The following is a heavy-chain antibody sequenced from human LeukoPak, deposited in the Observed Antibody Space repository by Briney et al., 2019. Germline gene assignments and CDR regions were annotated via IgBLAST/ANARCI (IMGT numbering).Heavy chain of an antibody. D-gene: IGHD3-9*01. V-gene: IGHV4-34*01. CDR3: ARGSPKRYWKPLHFDY. CDR1: GGSFSGYY. Sequence: PSETLSLTCAVYGGSFSGYYWSWIRQPPGKGLEWIGEINHSGSTNYNPSLKSRVTISVDTSKNQFSLKLSSVTAADTAVYYCARGSPKRYWKPLHFDYWGQGTLVTVSS. J-gene: IGHJ4*02. CDR2: INHSGST.